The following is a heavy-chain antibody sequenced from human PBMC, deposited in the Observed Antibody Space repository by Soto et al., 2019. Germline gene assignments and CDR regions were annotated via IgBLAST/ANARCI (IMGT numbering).Heavy chain of an antibody. CDR3: TSQPPVTGGSDY. CDR2: IRSKANSYAT. V-gene: IGHV3-73*01. Sequence: GGSLRLSCAASGFTFSGSAMHWVRQASGKGLEWVGRIRSKANSYATAYAASVKGRFTISRDDSKNTAYLQMNSLKTEDTAVYYCTSQPPVTGGSDYWGQGTLVTVSS. J-gene: IGHJ4*02. CDR1: GFTFSGSA. D-gene: IGHD4-17*01.